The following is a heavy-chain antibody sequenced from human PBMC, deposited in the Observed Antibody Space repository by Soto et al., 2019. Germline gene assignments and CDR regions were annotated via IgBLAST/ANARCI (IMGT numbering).Heavy chain of an antibody. CDR3: AREAVIVVVPAAIQGGRDYYYYYGMDV. V-gene: IGHV1-18*01. CDR2: ISAYNGNT. CDR1: GYTFTSYG. Sequence: QVQLVQSGAEVKKPGASVKVSCKASGYTFTSYGISWVRQAPGQGLEWMGWISAYNGNTNYAQKLQGRVTMTTDTSTGTAYMELRSLRSDDTAVYYCAREAVIVVVPAAIQGGRDYYYYYGMDVWGQGTTVTVSS. D-gene: IGHD2-2*02. J-gene: IGHJ6*02.